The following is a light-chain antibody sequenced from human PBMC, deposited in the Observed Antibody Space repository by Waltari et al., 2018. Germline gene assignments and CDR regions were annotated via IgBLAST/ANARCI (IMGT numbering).Light chain of an antibody. Sequence: EIVLTQSPGTLSLSPGERANLSCRASQSVSSSYLAWYQQKPGQAHRLLIYGASSRATGIPDRFSGSGSGTDFTLTISRLEPEDFAVYYCQQYGSSPPWTFGQGTKVEIK. CDR1: QSVSSSY. J-gene: IGKJ1*01. CDR2: GAS. V-gene: IGKV3-20*01. CDR3: QQYGSSPPWT.